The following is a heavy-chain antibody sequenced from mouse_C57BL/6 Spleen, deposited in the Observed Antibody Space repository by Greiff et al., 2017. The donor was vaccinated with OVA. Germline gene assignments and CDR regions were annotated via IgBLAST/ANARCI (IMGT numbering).Heavy chain of an antibody. CDR1: GYSITSGYY. CDR3: ARGSGSRDY. D-gene: IGHD3-1*01. J-gene: IGHJ2*01. Sequence: ESGPGLVKPSQSLSLTCSVSGYSITSGYYWYWIRQFPGNKLEWMGFINYDGSNNYNPSLKNRIAITSNTSKNQFFLKLNSVTTEDTATYYCARGSGSRDYWGQGTTLTVSS. CDR2: INYDGSN. V-gene: IGHV3-6*01.